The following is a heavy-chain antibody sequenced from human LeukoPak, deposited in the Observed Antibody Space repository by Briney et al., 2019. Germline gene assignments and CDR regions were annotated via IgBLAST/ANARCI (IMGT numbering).Heavy chain of an antibody. D-gene: IGHD3-10*01. J-gene: IGHJ4*02. Sequence: GASVKVSCKASGYTFTDTDYYLHWLRQAPGQGLEWMGGIIPIFGTANYAQKFQGRVTITTDESTSTAYMELSSLRSEDTAVYYCARALYYYGSGSYSDYWGQGTLVTVSS. V-gene: IGHV1-69*05. CDR2: IIPIFGTA. CDR1: GYTFTDTDYY. CDR3: ARALYYYGSGSYSDY.